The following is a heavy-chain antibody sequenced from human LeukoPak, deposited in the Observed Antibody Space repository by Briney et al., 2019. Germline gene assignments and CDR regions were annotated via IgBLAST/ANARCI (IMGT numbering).Heavy chain of an antibody. CDR2: INEGGNEK. Sequence: GGSLRLSCAASGFTFRNYWMSWVRQVPGKGLEWVVNINEGGNEKNYVDSVKGRFTASRDNAQNSLYLQMNSLRAEDTAVYYRARGGSRVTTMGSIDYWGQGTLVTVSS. J-gene: IGHJ4*02. CDR3: ARGGSRVTTMGSIDY. V-gene: IGHV3-7*01. D-gene: IGHD4-17*01. CDR1: GFTFRNYW.